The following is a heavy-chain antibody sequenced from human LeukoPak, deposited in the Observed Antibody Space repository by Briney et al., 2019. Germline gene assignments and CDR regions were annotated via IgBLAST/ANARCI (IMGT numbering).Heavy chain of an antibody. V-gene: IGHV3-23*01. Sequence: QPGGSLRLSCAASGFTFSSYAMSWVRQAPGKGLEWVSAISGSGGSTYYADSVKGRFTISRDNSKNTLYLQMNSLRAEDTAVYYCAKGLADSSGWYRGFLDNWFDPWGQGTLVTVSS. J-gene: IGHJ5*02. CDR3: AKGLADSSGWYRGFLDNWFDP. D-gene: IGHD6-19*01. CDR1: GFTFSSYA. CDR2: ISGSGGST.